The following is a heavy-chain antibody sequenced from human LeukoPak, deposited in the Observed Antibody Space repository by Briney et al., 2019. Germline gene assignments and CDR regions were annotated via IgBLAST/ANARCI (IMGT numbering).Heavy chain of an antibody. V-gene: IGHV3-30*04. CDR3: ARGGWNYFDAFDI. CDR1: GFTFRSYA. D-gene: IGHD1-7*01. J-gene: IGHJ3*02. CDR2: ISYDGSNK. Sequence: GGSLRLSCAASGFTFRSYAIHWVRQAPGKGLEWVAVISYDGSNKYYGDSVKGRFTISRDNSKNTLFLQMNSLKTEDTAVYYCARGGWNYFDAFDIWGQGTMVTVSS.